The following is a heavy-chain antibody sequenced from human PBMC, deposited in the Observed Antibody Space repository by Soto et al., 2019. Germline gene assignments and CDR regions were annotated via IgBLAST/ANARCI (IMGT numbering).Heavy chain of an antibody. CDR1: GGSVRDGSYY. Sequence: SETLSLTCTVSGGSVRDGSYYWAWLRQPPGKGLEWIGHIYHSGSTIYNPSLKSRVTISIDTSKSQFSLNLNSMTAADTAVYYCAGYNWNYYFDPWGQGTLDTVSS. CDR2: IYHSGST. D-gene: IGHD1-7*01. J-gene: IGHJ5*02. CDR3: AGYNWNYYFDP. V-gene: IGHV4-61*01.